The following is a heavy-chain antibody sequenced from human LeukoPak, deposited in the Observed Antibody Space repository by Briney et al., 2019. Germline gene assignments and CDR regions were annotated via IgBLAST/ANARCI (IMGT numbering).Heavy chain of an antibody. CDR3: AGERGLYYYDSSGPMGPEAFDI. Sequence: GGSLRLSCAASGFTFSSYSMNWVRQAPGKGLEWVSSISSSSSYIYYADSVKGRFTISRDNAKNSLYLQMNSLRAEDTAVYYCAGERGLYYYDSSGPMGPEAFDIWGQGTMVTVSS. CDR1: GFTFSSYS. J-gene: IGHJ3*02. V-gene: IGHV3-21*01. D-gene: IGHD3-22*01. CDR2: ISSSSSYI.